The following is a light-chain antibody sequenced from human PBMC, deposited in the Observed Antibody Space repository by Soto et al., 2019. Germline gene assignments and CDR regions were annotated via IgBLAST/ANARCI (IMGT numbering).Light chain of an antibody. CDR1: QSISSY. J-gene: IGKJ4*01. CDR3: QQRSNWLT. CDR2: AAS. V-gene: IGKV1-39*01. Sequence: DIRMTQSPSSLSSSVGDRVTITFRASQSISSYLNWYQQKPGKAPKLLIYAASSLQSGVPSRFSGSGSGTDFTLTISSLEPEDFAVYYCQQRSNWLTFGGGTKVDIK.